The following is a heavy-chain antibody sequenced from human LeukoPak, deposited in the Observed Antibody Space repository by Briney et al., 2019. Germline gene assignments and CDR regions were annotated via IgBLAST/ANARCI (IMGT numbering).Heavy chain of an antibody. J-gene: IGHJ4*02. CDR1: GFTFSSYG. CDR2: IRYDGSNK. D-gene: IGHD6-13*01. CDR3: AKGIADPRGPFDY. Sequence: GGSLRLSCAASGFTFSSYGMHWVRQAPGKGLEWVAFIRYDGSNKYYADSVKGRFTISRDNSKNTLYLQMNSLRAEDTAVYYCAKGIADPRGPFDYWGQGTLVTVSS. V-gene: IGHV3-30*02.